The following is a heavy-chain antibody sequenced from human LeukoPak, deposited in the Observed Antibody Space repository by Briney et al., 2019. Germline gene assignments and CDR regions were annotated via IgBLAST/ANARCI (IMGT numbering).Heavy chain of an antibody. V-gene: IGHV1-46*01. D-gene: IGHD1-26*01. CDR1: GYTFTSYY. J-gene: IGHJ4*02. CDR2: INPGGGST. Sequence: GASVKVSCKASGYTFTSYYMHWVRQAPGQGLEWMGIINPGGGSTNYAQKFQGRVTMTRDTSTSTVYMELSSLRPEDTAVFYCARDASGSYFDYWGQGTLVTVSS. CDR3: ARDASGSYFDY.